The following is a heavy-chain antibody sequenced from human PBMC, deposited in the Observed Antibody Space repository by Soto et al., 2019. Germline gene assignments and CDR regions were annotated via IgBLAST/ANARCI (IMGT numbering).Heavy chain of an antibody. CDR1: GGSISSYY. J-gene: IGHJ4*02. CDR3: ARGHHSGYDHFDY. V-gene: IGHV4-59*06. CDR2: IYYSGST. Sequence: ASETLSLTCTVSGGSISSYYWSWIRQHPGKGLEWIGYIYYSGSTYYNPSLKSRVTISVDTSENQFSLKLSSVTAADTAVYHCARGHHSGYDHFDYWGQGILVTVSS. D-gene: IGHD5-12*01.